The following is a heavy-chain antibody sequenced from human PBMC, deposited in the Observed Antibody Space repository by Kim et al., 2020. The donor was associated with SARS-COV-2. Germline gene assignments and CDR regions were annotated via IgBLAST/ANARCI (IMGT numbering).Heavy chain of an antibody. J-gene: IGHJ4*02. Sequence: AQKFQGRVTMTRDTSTSTVYMELSSLRSEDTAVYYCARGGNWNPEDSFDYWGQGTLVTVSS. V-gene: IGHV1-46*01. CDR3: ARGGNWNPEDSFDY. D-gene: IGHD1-20*01.